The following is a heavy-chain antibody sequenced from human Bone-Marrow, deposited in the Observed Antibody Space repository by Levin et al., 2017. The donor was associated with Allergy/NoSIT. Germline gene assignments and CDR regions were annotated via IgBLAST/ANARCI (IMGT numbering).Heavy chain of an antibody. CDR3: ARGSDYGLPTDY. CDR2: IYYSGST. J-gene: IGHJ4*02. Sequence: SETLSLTCTVSGGSISSGGYYWSWIRQHPGKGLEWIGYIYYSGSTYYNPSLKSRVTISVDTSKNQFSLKLSSVTAADTAVYYCARGSDYGLPTDYWGQGTLVTVSS. V-gene: IGHV4-31*03. D-gene: IGHD4/OR15-4a*01. CDR1: GGSISSGGYY.